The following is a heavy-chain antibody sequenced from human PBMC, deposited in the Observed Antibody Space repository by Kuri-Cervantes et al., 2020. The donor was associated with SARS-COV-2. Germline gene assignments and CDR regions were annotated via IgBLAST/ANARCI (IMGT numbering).Heavy chain of an antibody. CDR3: ARVRSLIVNNAFDI. D-gene: IGHD2-21*01. Sequence: SETLSLTCTVSGDSIGSGSYYWSWIRQPAGKGLEWIGHIYASGNTNYNSSLKSRVTISVDTSKNQFSLKLSSVTAADTAVYYCARVRSLIVNNAFDIWGQGTMVTVSS. CDR2: IYASGNT. J-gene: IGHJ3*02. V-gene: IGHV4-61*09. CDR1: GDSIGSGSYY.